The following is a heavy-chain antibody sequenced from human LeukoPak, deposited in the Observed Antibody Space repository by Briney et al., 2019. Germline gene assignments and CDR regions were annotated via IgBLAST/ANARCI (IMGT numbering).Heavy chain of an antibody. CDR3: AKDGYGPEDSSGYRVDDC. V-gene: IGHV3-30*18. CDR2: ISYDGSRE. J-gene: IGHJ4*02. D-gene: IGHD6-19*01. CDR1: GFTFRSYG. Sequence: TGGSLRLSCVASGFTFRSYGMHWVRQAPGKGLEWLAAISYDGSREYYAYSVKGRFTISRDNSKDTLFLQMNTLRPEDTAVYYCAKDGYGPEDSSGYRVDDCLGQGTLVTVSS.